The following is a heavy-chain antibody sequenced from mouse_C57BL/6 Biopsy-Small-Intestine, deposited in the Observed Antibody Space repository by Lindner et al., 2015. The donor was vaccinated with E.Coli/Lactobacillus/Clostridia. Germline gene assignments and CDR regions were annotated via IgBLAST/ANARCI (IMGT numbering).Heavy chain of an antibody. V-gene: IGHV1-42*01. J-gene: IGHJ3*01. CDR1: GYSFTGHY. CDR3: ARPDGYLSWFAY. CDR2: INPSTGST. Sequence: VQLQESGPELVKPGASVKISCKASGYSFTGHYIHWVKQSPEKSLEWIGEINPSTGSTTYNQKFKAKATLTVDRSSSTAYMHLKSLTSEDSAVYYCARPDGYLSWFAYWGQGTLVTVSA. D-gene: IGHD2-3*01.